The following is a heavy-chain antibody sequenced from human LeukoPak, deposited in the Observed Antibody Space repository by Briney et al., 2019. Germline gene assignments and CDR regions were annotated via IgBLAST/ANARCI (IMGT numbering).Heavy chain of an antibody. Sequence: ASVKVSCKASGYTFTGDYMHWVRQAPGQGLEWMGWINPNSGGTNYAQKFQGRVTMTRDTSTSTAYMELRSLRSDDTAVYYCARFPTVATGGYYFDYWGQGTLVTVSS. CDR2: INPNSGGT. CDR1: GYTFTGDY. J-gene: IGHJ4*02. D-gene: IGHD4-23*01. CDR3: ARFPTVATGGYYFDY. V-gene: IGHV1-2*02.